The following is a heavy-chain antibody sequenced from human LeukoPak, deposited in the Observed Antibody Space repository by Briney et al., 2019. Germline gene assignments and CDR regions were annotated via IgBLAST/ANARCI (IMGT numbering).Heavy chain of an antibody. CDR2: IIPILGIA. CDR3: ARGGNEGYCSSTSCEPAQRYFDY. CDR1: GGTFSSYA. Sequence: ASVKVSCKASGGTFSSYAISWVRQAPGQGLEWMGRIIPILGIANYAQKFQGRVTITADKSTSTAYMELSSLRSEDTAVYYCARGGNEGYCSSTSCEPAQRYFDYWGQGTLVTVSS. D-gene: IGHD2-2*01. J-gene: IGHJ4*02. V-gene: IGHV1-69*04.